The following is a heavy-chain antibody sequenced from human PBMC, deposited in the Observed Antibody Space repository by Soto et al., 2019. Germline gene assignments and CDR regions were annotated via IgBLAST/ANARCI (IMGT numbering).Heavy chain of an antibody. CDR1: GFTFSHYG. J-gene: IGHJ3*02. CDR2: IWDDGNKK. V-gene: IGHV3-33*01. CDR3: VRGGNAAGAFDI. D-gene: IGHD3-16*01. Sequence: QVQLVESGGDVVQPGRSLRLSCAASGFTFSHYGLHWVRQTPGKGLEWVAVIWDDGNKKFYADSVKGRFTISRDNSENMLYLQMTSLRAEDTAVYFCVRGGNAAGAFDIWGQGTMVTVFS.